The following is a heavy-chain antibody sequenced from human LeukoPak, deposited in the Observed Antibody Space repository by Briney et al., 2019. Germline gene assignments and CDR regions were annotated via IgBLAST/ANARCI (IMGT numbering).Heavy chain of an antibody. J-gene: IGHJ6*02. Sequence: GRSLRLSCAASGFTFDDYAMHWVRQAPGKGLEWVSGIIWNTGSVGYADSVKGRFTISRDNARNSLYLQMDSLRDDDTAMYFCTRDLAAVPGPRMDVWGQGTTVTVSS. CDR1: GFTFDDYA. CDR3: TRDLAAVPGPRMDV. CDR2: IIWNTGSV. V-gene: IGHV3-9*01. D-gene: IGHD6-19*01.